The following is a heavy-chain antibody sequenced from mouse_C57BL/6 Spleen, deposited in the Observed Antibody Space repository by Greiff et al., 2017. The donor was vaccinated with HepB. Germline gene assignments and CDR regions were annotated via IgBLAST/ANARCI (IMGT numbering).Heavy chain of an antibody. CDR2: IDPSDSYT. V-gene: IGHV1-69*01. D-gene: IGHD1-1*01. CDR3: ARSNYYGSSLAWFAY. J-gene: IGHJ3*01. CDR1: GYTFTSYW. Sequence: QVQLQQSGAELVMPGASVKLSCKASGYTFTSYWMHWVKQRPGQGLEWIGEIDPSDSYTNYNQKFKGKSTLTVDKSSSTAYMQLSSLTSEDSAVYYCARSNYYGSSLAWFAYWGQGTLVTVSA.